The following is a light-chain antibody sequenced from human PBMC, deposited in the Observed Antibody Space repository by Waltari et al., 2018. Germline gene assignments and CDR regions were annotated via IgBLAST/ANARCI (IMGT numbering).Light chain of an antibody. Sequence: QSVLTQPPSASGTPGQRVTMPCSGRSSNIGSTYVYWYQQLPGTAPKLLIYRNNQRPSGVPDRFSGSKSGTSASLAISGLRSEDEADYYCAAWDDSLSVGVFGGGTKLTVL. CDR2: RNN. J-gene: IGLJ3*02. CDR3: AAWDDSLSVGV. CDR1: SSNIGSTY. V-gene: IGLV1-47*01.